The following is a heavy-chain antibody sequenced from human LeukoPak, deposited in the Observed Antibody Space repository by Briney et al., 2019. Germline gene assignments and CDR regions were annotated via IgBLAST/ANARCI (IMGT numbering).Heavy chain of an antibody. V-gene: IGHV3-30*18. D-gene: IGHD6-13*01. Sequence: GSLRLSCAASGFTFSDYYMSWIRQAPGKGLEWVAVISYDGSNKYYADSVKGRFTISRDNSKNTLYLQMNSLRAEDTAVYYCAKDASSSWYGELDYWGQGTLVTVSS. J-gene: IGHJ4*02. CDR3: AKDASSSWYGELDY. CDR1: GFTFSDYY. CDR2: ISYDGSNK.